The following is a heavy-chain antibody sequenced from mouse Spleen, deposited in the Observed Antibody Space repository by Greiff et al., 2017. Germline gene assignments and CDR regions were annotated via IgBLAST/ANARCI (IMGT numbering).Heavy chain of an antibody. J-gene: IGHJ2*01. CDR2: IYPGDGDT. CDR3: ARGGYDYDQGYFDY. D-gene: IGHD2-4*01. CDR1: GYAFSSYW. Sequence: VKLQESGAELVKPGASVKISCKASGYAFSSYWMNWVKQRPGKGLEWIGQIYPGDGDTNYNGKFKGKATLTADKSSSTAYMQLSSLTSEDSAVYFCARGGYDYDQGYFDYWGQGTTLTVSS. V-gene: IGHV1-80*01.